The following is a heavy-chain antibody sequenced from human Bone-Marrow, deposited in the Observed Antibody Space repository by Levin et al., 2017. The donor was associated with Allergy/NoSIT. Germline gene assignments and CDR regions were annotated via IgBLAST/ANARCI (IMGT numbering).Heavy chain of an antibody. Sequence: PGGSLRLSCAASGFTFSAHGMTWVRQAPGKGLEWVSGISGTGSSTSYADSMRGRFSISRDNSKNMLYLQLNSLRADDAAVYYCAKVYYSSAGKGLDVWGQGTTVTVSS. CDR1: GFTFSAHG. D-gene: IGHD3-10*01. V-gene: IGHV3-23*01. CDR3: AKVYYSSAGKGLDV. CDR2: ISGTGSST. J-gene: IGHJ6*02.